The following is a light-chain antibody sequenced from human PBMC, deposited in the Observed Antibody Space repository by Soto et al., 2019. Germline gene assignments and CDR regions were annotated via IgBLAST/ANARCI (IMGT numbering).Light chain of an antibody. CDR2: AAS. V-gene: IGKV1-9*01. CDR1: QGISNY. CDR3: QQLNSSPFT. J-gene: IGKJ3*01. Sequence: DIQLTQSPSFLSASVGDRVTITCRASQGISNYLAWYQHKPGKAPQLLIYAASTLQSGVPSRFSGSGSGTEFTLTISSLQPEDFATYCCQQLNSSPFTFGPGTKVDIK.